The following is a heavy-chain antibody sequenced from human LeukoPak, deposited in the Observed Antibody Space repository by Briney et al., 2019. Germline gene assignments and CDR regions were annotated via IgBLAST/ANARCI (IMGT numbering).Heavy chain of an antibody. D-gene: IGHD5-18*01. CDR3: ARDRVQLWLPPDYGMDV. V-gene: IGHV3-33*01. Sequence: PGGSLRLSCAAPGFTFSSYGMHWVRQAPGKGLGWVAVIWYDGSNKYYADSVKGRFTISRDNSKNTLYLQMNSLRAEDTAVYYCARDRVQLWLPPDYGMDVWGQGTTVTVSS. J-gene: IGHJ6*02. CDR1: GFTFSSYG. CDR2: IWYDGSNK.